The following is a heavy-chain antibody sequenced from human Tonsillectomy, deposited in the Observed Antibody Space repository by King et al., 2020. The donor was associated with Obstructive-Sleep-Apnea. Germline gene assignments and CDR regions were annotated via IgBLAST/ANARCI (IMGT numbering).Heavy chain of an antibody. J-gene: IGHJ4*02. CDR1: GFSLSTSGVG. D-gene: IGHD1-26*01. Sequence: QVTLKESGPTLVKPTQTLTLTCTFSGFSLSTSGVGVGWIGQPPGKALDWLARIVWNDDKRYSPSLKSRLTITKDTPKNQVVLTMTNMDPVDTATYYCAHRRGMLFDYWGQGTLVTVSS. CDR2: IVWNDDK. CDR3: AHRRGMLFDY. V-gene: IGHV2-5*01.